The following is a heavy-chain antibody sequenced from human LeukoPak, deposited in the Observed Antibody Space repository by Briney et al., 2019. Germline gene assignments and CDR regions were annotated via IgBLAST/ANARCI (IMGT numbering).Heavy chain of an antibody. CDR3: ARGSRFGVVGRDAFDI. CDR1: GFTFSRYA. D-gene: IGHD3-3*01. V-gene: IGHV3-23*01. CDR2: IGGSGGAI. J-gene: IGHJ3*02. Sequence: GGSLRLSCGASGFTFSRYAMSWVRQAPGKGLQWVSEIGGSGGAIYYADSVKGRFTISRDDAKNSLYLQVNSLRAEDTAVYYCARGSRFGVVGRDAFDIWGQGTVVTVSS.